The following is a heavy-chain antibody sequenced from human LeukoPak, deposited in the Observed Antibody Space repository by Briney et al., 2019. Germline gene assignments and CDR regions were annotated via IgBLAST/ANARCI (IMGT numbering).Heavy chain of an antibody. V-gene: IGHV3-23*01. CDR3: AKRSGYTTGWFFDF. CDR2: ICGSGDNK. CDR1: GFSFSSYA. J-gene: IGHJ4*02. Sequence: GGSLRLSCAASGFSFSSYAMSWVRQAAGKGLEWVSSICGSGDNKYYAESVKSRFTISRGNSKNTLFLQMNSLRAEDTAVFYCAKRSGYTTGWFFDFWGQGTLVTVSS. D-gene: IGHD6-19*01.